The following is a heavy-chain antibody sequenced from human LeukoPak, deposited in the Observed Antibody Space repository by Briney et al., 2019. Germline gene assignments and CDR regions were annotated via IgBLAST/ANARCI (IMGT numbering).Heavy chain of an antibody. CDR1: GGTFSSYA. CDR2: IIPILGIA. CDR3: ARGGGYYYDSSGSFDY. V-gene: IGHV1-69*04. D-gene: IGHD3-22*01. Sequence: SVKVSCKASGGTFSSYAISWVRQAPGQGLEWMGRIIPILGIANYAQKFQGRVTITADKSTSTAYMELSSLRSEDTAVYYCARGGGYYYDSSGSFDYWGQGTLVTASS. J-gene: IGHJ4*02.